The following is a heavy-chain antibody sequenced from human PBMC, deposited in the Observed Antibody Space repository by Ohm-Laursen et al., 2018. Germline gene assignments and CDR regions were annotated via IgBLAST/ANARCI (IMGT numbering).Heavy chain of an antibody. V-gene: IGHV3-11*04. CDR1: GFTFSDYY. J-gene: IGHJ4*02. D-gene: IGHD5-12*01. Sequence: SLRLSCAAFGFTFSDYYMSWIRQAPGKGLEWVSYISSSTSTIFYADSVKGRFTISRDNAKNSLYLQMNSLGAEDTALYYCVGGYITVFHYWGQGTLVTVSS. CDR3: VGGYITVFHY. CDR2: ISSSTSTI.